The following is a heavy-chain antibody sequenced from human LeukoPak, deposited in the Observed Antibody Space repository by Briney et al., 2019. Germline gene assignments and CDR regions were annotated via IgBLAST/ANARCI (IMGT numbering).Heavy chain of an antibody. D-gene: IGHD2-2*01. Sequence: GGSLRLSCAASGFTFSCYAMSWVRQAPGKGLEWVSAISGSGGSTYYADSVKGRFTISRDNSKNTLYLQMNSLRAEDTAAYYCAKDLSRYCSSTSCFKIFDYWGQGTLVTVSS. J-gene: IGHJ4*02. V-gene: IGHV3-23*01. CDR3: AKDLSRYCSSTSCFKIFDY. CDR2: ISGSGGST. CDR1: GFTFSCYA.